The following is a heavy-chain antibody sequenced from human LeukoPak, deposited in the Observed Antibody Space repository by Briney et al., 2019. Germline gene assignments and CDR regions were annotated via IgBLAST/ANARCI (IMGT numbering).Heavy chain of an antibody. CDR1: GGSFSGYY. V-gene: IGHV4-34*01. D-gene: IGHD6-19*01. Sequence: SETLSLTCAVYGGSFSGYYWSWIRQPPGKGLEWIGEINHSGSTNYNPSLKSRVTISVDTSKNQISLKLSSVTAADTAVYYCARKEQWLPHDAFDIWGQGTMVTVSS. CDR2: INHSGST. CDR3: ARKEQWLPHDAFDI. J-gene: IGHJ3*02.